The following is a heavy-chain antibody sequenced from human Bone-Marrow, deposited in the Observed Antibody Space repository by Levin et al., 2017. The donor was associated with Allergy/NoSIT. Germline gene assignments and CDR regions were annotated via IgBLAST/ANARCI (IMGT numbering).Heavy chain of an antibody. CDR3: AKTQSGIVVEPAAIRYWFDP. D-gene: IGHD2-2*01. CDR2: TNPVFGTA. CDR1: GGTFDSYA. V-gene: IGHV1-69*06. J-gene: IGHJ5*02. Sequence: KISCKASGGTFDSYAITWVRQAPGQGLEWMGGTNPVFGTANYAQKFQGRVTISADKSTRTAYMELTRLTYEDTAVYYCAKTQSGIVVEPAAIRYWFDPWGQGTQVTVSS.